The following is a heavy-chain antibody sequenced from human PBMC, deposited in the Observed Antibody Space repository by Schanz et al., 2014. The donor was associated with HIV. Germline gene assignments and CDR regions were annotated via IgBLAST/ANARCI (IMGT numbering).Heavy chain of an antibody. Sequence: VQLLESGGGLVQPGGSLRLSCTASGLAFSNHAMTWVRQAPGRGLEWVAVISYDGSNKNYADSVKGRFTISRDNSKNTLYLEMNSLRPEDTAVYYCARETSGFSTSWPPRYHYYGMDVWGQGTTVTVSS. CDR2: ISYDGSNK. V-gene: IGHV3-30-3*01. CDR1: GLAFSNHA. D-gene: IGHD6-13*01. J-gene: IGHJ6*02. CDR3: ARETSGFSTSWPPRYHYYGMDV.